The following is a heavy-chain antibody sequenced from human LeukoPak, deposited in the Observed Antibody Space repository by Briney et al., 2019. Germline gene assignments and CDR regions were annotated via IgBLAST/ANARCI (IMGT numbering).Heavy chain of an antibody. V-gene: IGHV3-7*01. D-gene: IGHD3-22*01. CDR2: IKTDGSEK. Sequence: GGSLRLSCEGSGFTFSNYWMGWIRQAPGKGLQWVANIKTDGSEKYYVDSVKGRFTISRDNAKNSLYLQMNSLRAEDTAVYYCATYSSLNRREFQYWGQGTLLTVSS. CDR3: ATYSSLNRREFQY. CDR1: GFTFSNYW. J-gene: IGHJ1*01.